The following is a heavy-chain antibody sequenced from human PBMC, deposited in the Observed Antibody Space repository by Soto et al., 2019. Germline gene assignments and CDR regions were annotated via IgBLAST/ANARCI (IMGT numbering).Heavy chain of an antibody. V-gene: IGHV5-51*01. J-gene: IGHJ6*03. CDR1: GYSFTSYW. D-gene: IGHD3-10*01. Sequence: LGESLQVSCKVSGYSFTSYWSGCVRQMHGKGLEWMGIIYPGDSDTRYSPSFQGQVTISADKSISTAYLQWSSLKASDTAMYYCARLIFGIRYYYYYMDVWGKGTTVTVSS. CDR2: IYPGDSDT. CDR3: ARLIFGIRYYYYYMDV.